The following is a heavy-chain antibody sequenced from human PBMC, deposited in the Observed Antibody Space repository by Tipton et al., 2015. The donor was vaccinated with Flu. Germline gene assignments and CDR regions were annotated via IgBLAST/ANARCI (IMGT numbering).Heavy chain of an antibody. CDR2: IYYSGST. J-gene: IGHJ4*02. V-gene: IGHV4-39*07. CDR1: GGFISSSSYY. CDR3: ACRGSCYH. D-gene: IGHD1-26*01. Sequence: TLSLTCTVSGGFISSSSYYWGWIRQPPGKGLEWIGTIYYSGSTYYNPSLKSRVTMSVDTSKNQFSLKLSSVTAADTAVYYCACRGSCYHWGQGTLVTVSS.